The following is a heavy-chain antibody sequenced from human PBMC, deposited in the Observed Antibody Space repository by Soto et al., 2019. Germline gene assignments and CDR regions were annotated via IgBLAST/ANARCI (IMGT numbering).Heavy chain of an antibody. D-gene: IGHD3-3*01. CDR2: IYYSGST. CDR3: ARLPHYDFWPSNMDV. V-gene: IGHV4-39*01. Sequence: SETLSLTCTVSGGSISSSSYYWGWIRQPPGKGLEWIGSIYYSGSTYYNPSLKSRVTISVDTSKNQFSLKLSSVTAADTAVYYCARLPHYDFWPSNMDVWGKGTTVTVSS. CDR1: GGSISSSSYY. J-gene: IGHJ6*03.